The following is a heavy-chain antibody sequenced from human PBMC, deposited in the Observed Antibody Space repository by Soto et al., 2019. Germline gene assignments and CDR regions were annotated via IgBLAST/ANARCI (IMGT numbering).Heavy chain of an antibody. Sequence: SLRLSCAASGFTFSSYGMHWVRQAPGKGLEWVAVIWYDGSNKYYADSVKGRFTISRDNSKNTLYLQMNSLRAEDTAVYYCARDGIWFGDDWGSSWFDPWGQGTLVTVSS. CDR2: IWYDGSNK. CDR3: ARDGIWFGDDWGSSWFDP. J-gene: IGHJ5*02. D-gene: IGHD3-10*01. V-gene: IGHV3-33*01. CDR1: GFTFSSYG.